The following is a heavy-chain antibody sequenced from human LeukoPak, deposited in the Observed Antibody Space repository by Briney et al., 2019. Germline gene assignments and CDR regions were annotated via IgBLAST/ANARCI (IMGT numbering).Heavy chain of an antibody. J-gene: IGHJ4*02. CDR3: ARGADRGIVVAAD. D-gene: IGHD6-19*01. CDR1: GFTFSSYA. Sequence: QTGGSLRLSCAASGFTFSSYAMHWLHQAPGKGLEWVALISYDGNNKYYADSVKGRFTISRDNSKNTLYLQMNSLRAEDTAVYYCARGADRGIVVAADWGQGALVTVSS. CDR2: ISYDGNNK. V-gene: IGHV3-30-3*01.